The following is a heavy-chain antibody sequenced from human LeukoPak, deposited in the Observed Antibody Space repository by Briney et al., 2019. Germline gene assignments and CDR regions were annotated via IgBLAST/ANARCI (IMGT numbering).Heavy chain of an antibody. CDR3: AKSWNYYDSSGDDALDI. CDR1: GFTFSNYG. CDR2: IQFDGSNK. Sequence: GGSLRLSCAASGFTFSNYGMHWVRQAPGKGLEWVAFIQFDGSNKYYADSVKGRFTISRDNSKNTLYLQMNSLRVEDTAVYYCAKSWNYYDSSGDDALDIWGQGTMVTVSS. V-gene: IGHV3-30*02. D-gene: IGHD3-22*01. J-gene: IGHJ3*02.